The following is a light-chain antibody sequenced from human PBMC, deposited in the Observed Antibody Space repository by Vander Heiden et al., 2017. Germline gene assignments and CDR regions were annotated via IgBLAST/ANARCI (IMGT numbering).Light chain of an antibody. J-gene: IGLJ2*01. Sequence: SALTQPASVSGSPGQSTTISCTATSSDVGNFDHVSWYQQHPGKAPKLMIYDVSNRPSGVSHRFSGSKSDNTASLTISGLQAEDDADYYCNSFTTGSTLVIFGGGTKLTVL. CDR2: DVS. CDR1: SSDVGNFDH. V-gene: IGLV2-14*03. CDR3: NSFTTGSTLVI.